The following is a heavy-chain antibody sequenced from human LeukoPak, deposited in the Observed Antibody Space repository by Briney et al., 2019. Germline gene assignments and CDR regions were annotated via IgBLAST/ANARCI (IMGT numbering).Heavy chain of an antibody. J-gene: IGHJ4*02. Sequence: QSGGSLRLSCAASGFTFSSYGMHWVRQAPGKGLEWVAIISYDGSDKYYADSVKGRFTISRDNSNNTLYLQMNSLRAEDTAVYYCANENYYDSSGYFSFYFDYWGQGTLVTVSS. CDR2: ISYDGSDK. D-gene: IGHD3-22*01. CDR1: GFTFSSYG. CDR3: ANENYYDSSGYFSFYFDY. V-gene: IGHV3-30*18.